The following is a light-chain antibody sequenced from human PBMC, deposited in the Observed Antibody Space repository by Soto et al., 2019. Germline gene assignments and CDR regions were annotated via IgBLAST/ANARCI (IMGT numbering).Light chain of an antibody. CDR3: NCNKASNTRV. CDR1: SRDVGGYNH. CDR2: EGS. J-gene: IGLJ1*01. V-gene: IGLV2-14*01. Sequence: QSALTQPASVSGSLGQSITISCTGTSRDVGGYNHVSWYQHHPGKAPKLMIYEGSNRPSGVSNRFSGSKSGNTASLTISGLQAADDATYYCNCNKASNTRVFGTGTKLTVL.